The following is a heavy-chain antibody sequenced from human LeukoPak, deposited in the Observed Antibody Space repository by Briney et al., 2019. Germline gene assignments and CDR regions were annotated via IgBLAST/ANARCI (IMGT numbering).Heavy chain of an antibody. J-gene: IGHJ3*01. V-gene: IGHV3-23*01. CDR2: ISGSGGST. CDR1: GFTFSSYA. CDR3: AKGLVTMVRGPYSGP. D-gene: IGHD3-10*01. Sequence: GGSLRLSCAASGFTFSSYAMSWVRQAPGKGLEWVSAISGSGGSTYYADSVKGRFTVSRDNSKNTLYLQMNSLRAEDTAVYYCAKGLVTMVRGPYSGPWGQGTMVTVSS.